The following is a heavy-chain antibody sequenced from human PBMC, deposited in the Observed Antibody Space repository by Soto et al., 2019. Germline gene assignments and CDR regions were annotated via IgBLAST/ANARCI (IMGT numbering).Heavy chain of an antibody. CDR3: CLTMVQGVTNWFDP. Sequence: GGSLRLSCTASGFTFGDYAMSWVRQAPGKGLEWVGFIRSKAYGGTTEYAASVKGRFTISRDDSKSIAYLQINSLKTEDTAVYYCCLTMVQGVTNWFDPWGQGTLVTVSS. V-gene: IGHV3-49*04. CDR2: IRSKAYGGTT. J-gene: IGHJ5*02. D-gene: IGHD3-10*01. CDR1: GFTFGDYA.